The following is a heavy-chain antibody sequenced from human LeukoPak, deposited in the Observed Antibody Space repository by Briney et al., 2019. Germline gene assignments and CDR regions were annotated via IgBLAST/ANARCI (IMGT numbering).Heavy chain of an antibody. J-gene: IGHJ6*02. V-gene: IGHV1-2*02. D-gene: IGHD2-2*01. CDR2: INPNSGGT. Sequence: ASVKVSCKASGYTFTGYYMHWARQAPGQGLEWMGWINPNSGGTNYAQKFQGRVTMTRDTSISTAYMELSRLRSDDTAVYYCARDRRGIVVVPAANYYYYGMDVWGQGTTVTVSS. CDR3: ARDRRGIVVVPAANYYYYGMDV. CDR1: GYTFTGYY.